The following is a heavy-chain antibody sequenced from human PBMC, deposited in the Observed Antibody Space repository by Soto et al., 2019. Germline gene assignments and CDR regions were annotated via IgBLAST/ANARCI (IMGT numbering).Heavy chain of an antibody. CDR3: AGLGYCSSTSCYLDY. CDR1: CGSISSGGYS. D-gene: IGHD2-2*01. CDR2: IYHSGST. J-gene: IGHJ4*02. Sequence: SETLSLTCAVSCGSISSGGYSWSWIRQPPGKGLEWIGYIYHSGSTYYNPSLKSRVTISVDRSKNQFSLKLSSVTAADTAVYYCAGLGYCSSTSCYLDYWGQGTLVTVSS. V-gene: IGHV4-30-2*01.